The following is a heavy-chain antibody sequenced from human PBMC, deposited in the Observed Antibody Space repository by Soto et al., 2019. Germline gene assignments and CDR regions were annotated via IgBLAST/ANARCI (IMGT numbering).Heavy chain of an antibody. V-gene: IGHV3-30*18. CDR3: AKGRGRNFYYGMDV. J-gene: IGHJ6*02. CDR2: ISYDAYDGNYK. Sequence: GGSLRLSCAASGFTFSDYDMYWVRQAPGKGLEWVAFISYDAYDGNYKYYGDSVKGRFTISRDSSMNKLYVQMNSLRAEDTAVYYCAKGRGRNFYYGMDVWGQGTTVTVSS. CDR1: GFTFSDYD.